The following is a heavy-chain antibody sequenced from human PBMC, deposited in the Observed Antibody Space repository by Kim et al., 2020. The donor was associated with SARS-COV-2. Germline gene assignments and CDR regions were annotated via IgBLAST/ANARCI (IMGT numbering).Heavy chain of an antibody. V-gene: IGHV1-2*04. CDR1: GYTFTGYY. Sequence: ASVKVSCKASGYTFTGYYMHWVRQAPGQGLEWMGWINPNSGGTNYAQKFQGWVTMTRDTSISTAYMELSRLRSDDTAVYYCARGRVGGKGGGYSYDGYYYYGMDVWGQGTTVTVSS. CDR2: INPNSGGT. D-gene: IGHD5-18*01. CDR3: ARGRVGGKGGGYSYDGYYYYGMDV. J-gene: IGHJ6*02.